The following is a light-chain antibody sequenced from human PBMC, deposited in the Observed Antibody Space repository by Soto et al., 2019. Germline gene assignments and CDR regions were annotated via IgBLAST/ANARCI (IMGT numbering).Light chain of an antibody. J-gene: IGLJ2*01. V-gene: IGLV6-57*04. CDR3: QSYDSSNHVV. CDR1: RGSIASNY. Sequence: NFMLTQPHSVSGSPGKTVTISCTRSRGSIASNYVPWYQQRPVGAPTTLIYEDNQRPSGVPDRFSVSIDSSSNSSSLTISGLKTEDEADYYCQSYDSSNHVVFGGGTKLTVL. CDR2: EDN.